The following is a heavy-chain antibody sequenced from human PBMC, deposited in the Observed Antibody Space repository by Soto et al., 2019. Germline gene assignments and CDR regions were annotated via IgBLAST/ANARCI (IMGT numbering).Heavy chain of an antibody. Sequence: EVQLVESGGGLVQPGGSLRLSCAASGFTLSSYWMHWVRQAPGKGLVWISRINIDGSSTSYADSVKGRFTISRDNAKNTLYLQVNSLRAGDTAVYYCARSRDGYNFVGECRGQGTLVTVSS. CDR1: GFTLSSYW. V-gene: IGHV3-74*01. D-gene: IGHD5-12*01. CDR3: ARSRDGYNFVGEC. CDR2: INIDGSST. J-gene: IGHJ4*02.